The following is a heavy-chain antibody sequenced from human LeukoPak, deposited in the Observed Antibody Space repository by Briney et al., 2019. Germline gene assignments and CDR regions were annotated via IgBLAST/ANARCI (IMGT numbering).Heavy chain of an antibody. CDR3: ARLRGSGYVDY. Sequence: SETLSLTCTVSGGSISSSSYYWGWIRQPPGKGLEWIGSIYYSGSTYYNPSLKSRVTISVDTSKNQFSLKLSSVTAADTAVYYCARLRGSGYVDYWGQGTLVTVSS. V-gene: IGHV4-39*01. CDR2: IYYSGST. CDR1: GGSISSSSYY. D-gene: IGHD3-3*01. J-gene: IGHJ4*02.